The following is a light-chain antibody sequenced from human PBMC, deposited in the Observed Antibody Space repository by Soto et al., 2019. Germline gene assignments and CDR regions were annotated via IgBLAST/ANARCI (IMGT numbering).Light chain of an antibody. CDR2: DAS. CDR1: QSVRSNY. CDR3: QQYGSSPYT. Sequence: ELVLTQSPGTLSLSPGERATLSCRASQSVRSNYLAWYHQKPGQAPRLLIYDASDRAVGIPDRFSGSGSGTDFTLTISRLEPEYFAVYYCQQYGSSPYTFGQGTKLEIK. V-gene: IGKV3-20*01. J-gene: IGKJ2*01.